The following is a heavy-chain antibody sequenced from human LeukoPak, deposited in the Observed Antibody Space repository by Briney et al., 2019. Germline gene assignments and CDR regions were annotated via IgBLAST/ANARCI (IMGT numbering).Heavy chain of an antibody. CDR1: GGSFSGYY. CDR3: ARTIEVPGPRHYFDY. V-gene: IGHV4-34*01. J-gene: IGHJ4*02. Sequence: PSETLSLTCAVYGGSFSGYYWSWIRQPPGKGLEWIGSIYYSGSTHDNPSLKSRGTISVDTSKKQFSLKLSSVTAADTAVYYCARTIEVPGPRHYFDYWGQGTLVTVSS. D-gene: IGHD6-19*01. CDR2: IYYSGST.